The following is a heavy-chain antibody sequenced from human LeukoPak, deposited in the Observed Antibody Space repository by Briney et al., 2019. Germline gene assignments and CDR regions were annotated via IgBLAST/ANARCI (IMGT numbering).Heavy chain of an antibody. V-gene: IGHV4-59*01. D-gene: IGHD6-13*01. J-gene: IGHJ3*02. CDR3: ASSDPFSSSYAFDI. CDR1: GGSISSYY. CDR2: IYYSGST. Sequence: SETLSLTCTVSGGSISSYYWSWIRQPPGKGLEWIGYIYYSGSTNYNPSLKSRVTISVGTSKNQFSLKLSSVTAADTAVYYCASSDPFSSSYAFDIWGQGTMVTVSS.